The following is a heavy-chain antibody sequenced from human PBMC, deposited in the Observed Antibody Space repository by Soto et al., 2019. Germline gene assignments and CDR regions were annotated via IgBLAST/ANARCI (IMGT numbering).Heavy chain of an antibody. Sequence: SETLSLTCTVSGGSISSGDYYWSWIRQPPGKGLEWIGYIHYSGSTYYNPSLKSRVTISVDTSKNQFSLKLSSVTAADTAVYYCARDQASRVDPWGQGSVVTVSS. CDR1: GGSISSGDYY. CDR2: IHYSGST. CDR3: ARDQASRVDP. J-gene: IGHJ5*02. V-gene: IGHV4-30-4*01.